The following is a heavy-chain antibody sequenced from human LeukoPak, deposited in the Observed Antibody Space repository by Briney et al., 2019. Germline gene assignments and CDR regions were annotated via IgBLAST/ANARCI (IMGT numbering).Heavy chain of an antibody. V-gene: IGHV3-64*04. J-gene: IGHJ4*02. CDR1: GFTFSSYA. D-gene: IGHD3-3*01. CDR3: AKDQGRFWSGYYTADY. Sequence: GGSLRLSCSASGFTFSSYAMHWVRQAPGKGLEYVSAISSNGGSTYYADSVKGRFTISRDNSKNTLYLQMNSLRAEDTAVYYCAKDQGRFWSGYYTADYWGQGTLVTVSS. CDR2: ISSNGGST.